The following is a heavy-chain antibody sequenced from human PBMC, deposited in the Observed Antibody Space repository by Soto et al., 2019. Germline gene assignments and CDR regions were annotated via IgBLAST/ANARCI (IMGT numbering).Heavy chain of an antibody. J-gene: IGHJ3*02. CDR2: IYPGDSDT. Sequence: GESLKISCKGSGYSFTSYWIGWVRQMPGKGLEWMGIIYPGDSDTRYSPSFQGQVTISADKSISTAYLQWSSLKASDTAMYYCARVGRIVGATFAFDIWGQGTMVTVSS. CDR1: GYSFTSYW. CDR3: ARVGRIVGATFAFDI. V-gene: IGHV5-51*01. D-gene: IGHD1-26*01.